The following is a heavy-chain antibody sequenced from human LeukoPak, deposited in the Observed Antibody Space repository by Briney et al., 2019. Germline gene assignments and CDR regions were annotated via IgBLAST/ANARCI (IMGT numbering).Heavy chain of an antibody. D-gene: IGHD6-19*01. J-gene: IGHJ5*02. CDR3: ARNRAPLGQWLYNWFDP. V-gene: IGHV1-18*01. CDR2: ISAYNGNT. Sequence: ASVKVSCKASGYTFTSYGISWVRQAPGQGLEWMGWISAYNGNTNYAQKLQGRVTMTTDKSTSTAYMELSSLRSEDTAVYYCARNRAPLGQWLYNWFDPWGQGTLVTVSS. CDR1: GYTFTSYG.